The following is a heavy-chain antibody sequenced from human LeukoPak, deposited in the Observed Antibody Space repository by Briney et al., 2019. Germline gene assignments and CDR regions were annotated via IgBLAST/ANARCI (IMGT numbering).Heavy chain of an antibody. Sequence: GGSLRLSCAASGFIFSSYSMNWVRQAPGKGLEWVSSISSSSSYIYYADSVKGRFTISRDNAKNSLYLQMNSLRAEDTAVYYCAKDFSNYDFDYWGQGTLVTVSS. D-gene: IGHD1-7*01. J-gene: IGHJ4*02. CDR1: GFIFSSYS. CDR3: AKDFSNYDFDY. CDR2: ISSSSSYI. V-gene: IGHV3-21*01.